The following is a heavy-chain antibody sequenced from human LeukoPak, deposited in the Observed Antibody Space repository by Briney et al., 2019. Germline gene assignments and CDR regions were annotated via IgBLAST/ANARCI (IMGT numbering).Heavy chain of an antibody. CDR1: GYTFTGYY. Sequence: ASVKVSCKASGYTFTGYYMHWVRQAPGQGLEWMGWINPNSGGTNCAQKFQGRVTMTRDTSISTAYMELSRLRSDDTAVYYCARGEHGDYFDYWGQGTLVTVSS. J-gene: IGHJ4*02. CDR2: INPNSGGT. CDR3: ARGEHGDYFDY. D-gene: IGHD3-16*01. V-gene: IGHV1-2*02.